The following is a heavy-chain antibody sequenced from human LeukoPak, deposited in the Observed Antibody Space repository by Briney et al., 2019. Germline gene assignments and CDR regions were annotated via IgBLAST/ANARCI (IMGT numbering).Heavy chain of an antibody. CDR1: GFTFSSYA. J-gene: IGHJ4*02. V-gene: IGHV3-23*01. CDR3: AKEVYDFWSGYPFDY. D-gene: IGHD3-3*01. CDR2: ISGSGGST. Sequence: GGSLRLSCAASGFTFSSYAMSWVRQAPGKGLEWVSAISGSGGSTYYADSVKGRFTISRDNSKNTLYLQMNSLRAEDTAVCYCAKEVYDFWSGYPFDYWGQGTLVTVSS.